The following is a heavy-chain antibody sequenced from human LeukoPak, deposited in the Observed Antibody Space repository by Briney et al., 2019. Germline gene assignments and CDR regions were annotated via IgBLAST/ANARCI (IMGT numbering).Heavy chain of an antibody. CDR1: GFTFSSYG. V-gene: IGHV3-30*18. CDR2: ISYDGSNK. CDR3: AKEGQLWLHGFDY. D-gene: IGHD5-18*01. J-gene: IGHJ4*02. Sequence: GGSLRLSCAASGFTFSSYGKHWVRQAPGKGLEWVAVISYDGSNKYYADSVKGRFTISRDNSKNTLYLQMNSLRAEDTAVYYCAKEGQLWLHGFDYWGQGTLVTVSS.